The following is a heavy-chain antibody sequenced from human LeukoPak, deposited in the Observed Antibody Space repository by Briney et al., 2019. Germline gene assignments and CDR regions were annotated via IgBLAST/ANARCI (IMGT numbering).Heavy chain of an antibody. CDR3: ARVLVRPHNCSGGSCYSFYYDSSGSLRWDYYFDY. CDR2: INHSGST. J-gene: IGHJ4*02. Sequence: SETLSLTCTVSGGSISSSSYYWSWIRQPPGKGLEWIGEINHSGSTNYNPSLKSRVTISVDTSKNQFSLKLSSVTAADTAVYYCARVLVRPHNCSGGSCYSFYYDSSGSLRWDYYFDYWGQGTLVTVSS. CDR1: GGSISSSSYY. D-gene: IGHD2-15*01. V-gene: IGHV4-39*07.